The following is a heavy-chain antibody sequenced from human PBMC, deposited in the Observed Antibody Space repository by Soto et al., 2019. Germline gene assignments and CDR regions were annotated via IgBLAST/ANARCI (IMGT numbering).Heavy chain of an antibody. CDR3: AKWLRGGSYYCDF. D-gene: IGHD5-12*01. CDR1: VYSFISSW. V-gene: IGHV5-51*01. Sequence: GESLKISCQASVYSFISSWIGWVRQRPGKGLEWMGIIYPGDSDTRYSPSFQGQVTISADKSTSTAYLQMDSLRDEDTALYYCAKWLRGGSYYCDFWGQGAMVTVSS. CDR2: IYPGDSDT. J-gene: IGHJ4*02.